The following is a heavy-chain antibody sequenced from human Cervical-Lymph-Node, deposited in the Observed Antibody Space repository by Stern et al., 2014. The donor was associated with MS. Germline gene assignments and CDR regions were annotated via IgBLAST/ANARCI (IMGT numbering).Heavy chain of an antibody. V-gene: IGHV2-70*01. CDR3: ARSSPLEGFSHVPPKVFDH. J-gene: IGHJ4*01. CDR2: IDWDDDK. Sequence: QVTLRESGPALVKPTQTLTLTCALSGFSLTTGEMCVSWIRQPPGRALEWLALIDWDDDKYYTTSLKTRLTISRDTSKNQVVLTLANMDPADTATYFCARSSPLEGFSHVPPKVFDHWGHGTLVTVSS. D-gene: IGHD1-1*01. CDR1: GFSLTTGEMC.